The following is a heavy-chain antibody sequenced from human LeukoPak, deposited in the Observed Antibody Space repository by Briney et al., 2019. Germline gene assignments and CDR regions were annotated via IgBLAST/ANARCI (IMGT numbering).Heavy chain of an antibody. J-gene: IGHJ4*02. CDR3: ARGNQWLSHFDY. V-gene: IGHV1-3*01. CDR1: GYTFTSYS. CDR2: INAGNGNT. Sequence: GASAKVSCKASGYTFTSYSMHWVRQAPGQRLEWMGWINAGNGNTKYSQKFQGRVTITRDTSASTAYMELSSLRSEDTAVYYCARGNQWLSHFDYWGQGTLVTVSS. D-gene: IGHD6-19*01.